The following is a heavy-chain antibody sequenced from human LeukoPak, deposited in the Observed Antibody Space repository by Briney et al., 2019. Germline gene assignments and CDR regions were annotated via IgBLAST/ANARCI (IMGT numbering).Heavy chain of an antibody. CDR3: AVRAAVSGVITPFDC. J-gene: IGHJ4*02. Sequence: SETLSLTCSVSGVSITNYYWSWIRQPPGKGLEWIGYVSSSGSANYNPSLRSRVTFSVDTSKNQFSLRLTSVTPADTAVYYCAVRAAVSGVITPFDCWGQGTLVTVSS. CDR1: GVSITNYY. CDR2: VSSSGSA. V-gene: IGHV4-59*01. D-gene: IGHD3-3*01.